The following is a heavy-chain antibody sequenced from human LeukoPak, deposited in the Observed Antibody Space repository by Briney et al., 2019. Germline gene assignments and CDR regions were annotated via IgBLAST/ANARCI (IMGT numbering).Heavy chain of an antibody. CDR1: GFTFSSYA. V-gene: IGHV3-9*01. CDR3: ARPHTGFDS. CDR2: ISWNSNYI. J-gene: IGHJ4*02. Sequence: GGSLRLSCAASGFTFSSYAMSWVRQAPGKGLEWVSGISWNSNYIGYADSVKGRFTISRDNAKNTLYLQMNSLKPGDTAVYYCARPHTGFDSWGQGTLVTVSS.